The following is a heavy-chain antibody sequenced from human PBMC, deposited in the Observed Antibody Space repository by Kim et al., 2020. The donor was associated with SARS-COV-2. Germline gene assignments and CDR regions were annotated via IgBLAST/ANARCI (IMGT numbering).Heavy chain of an antibody. CDR3: ARHGRMGAAVLFDY. J-gene: IGHJ4*02. V-gene: IGHV5-51*01. D-gene: IGHD3-16*01. Sequence: SPSFQGQVTISADKSISTAYLQWSSLKASDTAMYYCARHGRMGAAVLFDYWGQGTLVTVSS.